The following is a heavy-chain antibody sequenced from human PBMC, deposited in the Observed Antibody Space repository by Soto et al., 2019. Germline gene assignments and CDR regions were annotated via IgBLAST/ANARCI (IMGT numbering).Heavy chain of an antibody. CDR1: GGSLSSYY. Sequence: AETLSLTCSVSGGSLSSYYWSWIRQPPGKGLEWIAYIYYSVTKYNPSLKSRVSMSVDTSKNQFSLRLISVTAADTAKYFCAREGNLGRWLQPLDFWGQGTLVTVSS. CDR3: AREGNLGRWLQPLDF. CDR2: IYYSVT. D-gene: IGHD5-12*01. V-gene: IGHV4-59*01. J-gene: IGHJ4*02.